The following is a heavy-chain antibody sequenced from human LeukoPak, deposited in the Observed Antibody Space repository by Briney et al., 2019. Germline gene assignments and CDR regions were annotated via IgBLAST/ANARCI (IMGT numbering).Heavy chain of an antibody. J-gene: IGHJ6*02. CDR3: ARETLEWLVIRYYYYYGMDV. CDR1: GYTFTIYG. Sequence: ASVTVSFKASGYTFTIYGISWVRQAPGPGLEWMGGICAYNDNRNNAQKLQGKVTMTTGTSTSTAYMKLRSLRSDDTAVYYCARETLEWLVIRYYYYYGMDVWGQGTTVTVSS. D-gene: IGHD6-19*01. V-gene: IGHV1-18*01. CDR2: ICAYNDNR.